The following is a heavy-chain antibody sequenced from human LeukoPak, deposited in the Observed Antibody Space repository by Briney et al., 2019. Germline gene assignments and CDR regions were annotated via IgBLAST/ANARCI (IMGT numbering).Heavy chain of an antibody. CDR2: MKVGEGNT. CDR3: SRSSDTTSWYYFDH. V-gene: IGHV1-18*01. Sequence: ASVKVSCKTSGYTFTSFGITWVRQAPGQRPEWMGWMKVGEGNTHFAQKFQDRVSMTRDISSNTAFLELRNLRSDDTAVYFCSRSSDTTSWYYFDHWGQGTLVTVSS. CDR1: GYTFTSFG. J-gene: IGHJ4*02. D-gene: IGHD2/OR15-2a*01.